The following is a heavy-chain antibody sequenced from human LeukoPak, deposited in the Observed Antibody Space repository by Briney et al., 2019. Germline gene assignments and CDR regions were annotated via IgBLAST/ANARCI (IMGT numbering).Heavy chain of an antibody. J-gene: IGHJ4*02. CDR3: ARLEISENSGGLVDY. V-gene: IGHV4-34*01. CDR1: GGSFSGYY. D-gene: IGHD1-26*01. CDR2: IKHSGST. Sequence: SETLSLTCAVYGGSFSGYYWSWIRQPPGKGLEWIGEIKHSGSTKYNPSLKSRVTISVDTSKNQFSLKLRSVTAADTAVYYCARLEISENSGGLVDYWGQGTLVTVS.